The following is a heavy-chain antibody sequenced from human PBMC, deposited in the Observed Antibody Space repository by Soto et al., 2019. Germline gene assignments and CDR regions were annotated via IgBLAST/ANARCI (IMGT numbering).Heavy chain of an antibody. V-gene: IGHV4-31*03. Sequence: QVQLQESGPGLVKPSQTLSLTCTVSGGSISSGGYYWSWIRQHPVKGLEWIGYIYYSGRTYYNPSLKSRVTISADTSKNQFSLKLSSVTAADTAVYYCARGGAVTIFGVDWGQGTLVTVSS. CDR2: IYYSGRT. D-gene: IGHD3-3*01. J-gene: IGHJ4*02. CDR3: ARGGAVTIFGVD. CDR1: GGSISSGGYY.